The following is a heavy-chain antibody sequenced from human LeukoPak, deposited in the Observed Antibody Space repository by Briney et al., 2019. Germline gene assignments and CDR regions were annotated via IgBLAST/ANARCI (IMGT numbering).Heavy chain of an antibody. Sequence: QSGGSLRLSCAASGFTFSSYAMHWVRQAPGKGLEWVAVISYDGSNKYYADSVKGRFTISRDNSKNTLYLQMNSLRAEDTAVYYCARDGGGYSGYGSVNYWGQGTLVTVSS. CDR1: GFTFSSYA. CDR3: ARDGGGYSGYGSVNY. V-gene: IGHV3-30-3*01. CDR2: ISYDGSNK. J-gene: IGHJ4*02. D-gene: IGHD5-12*01.